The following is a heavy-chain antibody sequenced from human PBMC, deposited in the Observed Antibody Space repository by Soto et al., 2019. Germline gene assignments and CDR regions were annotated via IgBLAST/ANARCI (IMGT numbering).Heavy chain of an antibody. CDR3: VREVRVRGFVFDI. CDR1: GFTVSSNY. J-gene: IGHJ3*02. CDR2: IYSGGNT. V-gene: IGHV3-66*01. Sequence: PGGSLRLSCAVSGFTVSSNYMNWVRQAPGKGLEWVSFIYSGGNTYYADSVKGRFTISRDNSKNMLYLQMNSLRVEDTAVYYCVREVRVRGFVFDIWGQGTTVPVSS.